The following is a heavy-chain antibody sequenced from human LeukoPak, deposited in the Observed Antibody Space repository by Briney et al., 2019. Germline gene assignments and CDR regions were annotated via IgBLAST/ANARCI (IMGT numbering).Heavy chain of an antibody. Sequence: GGSLRLSGAASGLTGSDDYMSGVRKAPGKGLGWVSVIYNDGITYYADSVKGRFTISRDNSKNTWYLQMNSLRVEDTAVYYCARASSDGVVLAATSFDCWGQGTLVIVSS. CDR2: IYNDGIT. J-gene: IGHJ4*02. CDR1: GLTGSDDY. D-gene: IGHD2-2*01. CDR3: ARASSDGVVLAATSFDC. V-gene: IGHV3-66*01.